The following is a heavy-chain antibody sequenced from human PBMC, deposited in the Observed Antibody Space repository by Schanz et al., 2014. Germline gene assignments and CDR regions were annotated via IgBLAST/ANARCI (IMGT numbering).Heavy chain of an antibody. V-gene: IGHV3-48*01. J-gene: IGHJ5*02. Sequence: EVRLVESGGGLVQPGGSLRLSCEASGFDFNSYSMNWVRQVPGKGLEWLSYIATSSSTRHYADSVKGRVTISRDNSKNTLYLQMNSLRAEDTAVYYCARDLEGYDGGGGGFAPWGQGTLVTVSS. CDR1: GFDFNSYS. D-gene: IGHD2-21*01. CDR3: ARDLEGYDGGGGGFAP. CDR2: IATSSSTR.